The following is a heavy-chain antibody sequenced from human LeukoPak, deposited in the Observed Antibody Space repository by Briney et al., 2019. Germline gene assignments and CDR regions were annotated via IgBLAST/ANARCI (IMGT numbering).Heavy chain of an antibody. D-gene: IGHD6-13*01. V-gene: IGHV4-59*12. J-gene: IGHJ4*02. CDR2: IYYSGST. CDR3: ARAGGYSSSRIDY. CDR1: GGSISSYY. Sequence: PSETLSLTCTVSGGSISSYYWSWIRQPPGKGLEWIGYIYYSGSTNYNPSLKSRVTISVDTSKNQFSLKLSSVTAADTAVYYCARAGGYSSSRIDYWGQGTLVTVSS.